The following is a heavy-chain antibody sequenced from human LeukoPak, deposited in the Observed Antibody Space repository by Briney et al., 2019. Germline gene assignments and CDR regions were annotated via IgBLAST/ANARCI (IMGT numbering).Heavy chain of an antibody. Sequence: GGSLRLSCVASGHTFSKAWMTWVRQVPGKGLEWVARIKSKIDGGTTDYAARMKGRVTISRDDSKNTLSLQMNSLKTEDTAMYYCTTEGYCSGGSCYSFDNWGQGTLVTVSS. CDR2: IKSKIDGGTT. J-gene: IGHJ4*02. CDR1: GHTFSKAW. D-gene: IGHD2-15*01. CDR3: TTEGYCSGGSCYSFDN. V-gene: IGHV3-15*01.